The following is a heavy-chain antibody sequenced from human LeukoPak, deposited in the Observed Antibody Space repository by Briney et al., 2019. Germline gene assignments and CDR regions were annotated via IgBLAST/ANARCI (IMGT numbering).Heavy chain of an antibody. CDR1: GGSISSYY. J-gene: IGHJ6*03. D-gene: IGHD3-10*01. CDR2: IYTSGST. CDR3: ARGKYYYGSGKYYYYYMDV. V-gene: IGHV4-4*07. Sequence: PSETLSLTCTVSGGSISSYYWSWIRQPAGKGLEWIGRIYTSGSTNYNPSLKSRVTMSVDTSKNQFSLKLSSVTAADTAVYYCARGKYYYGSGKYYYYYMDVWGKGTTVTVSS.